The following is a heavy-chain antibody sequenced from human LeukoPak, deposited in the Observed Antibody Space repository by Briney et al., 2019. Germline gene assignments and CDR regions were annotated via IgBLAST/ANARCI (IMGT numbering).Heavy chain of an antibody. CDR2: IRYDGSNK. J-gene: IGHJ4*02. CDR3: AKDLAMVRGVALDY. V-gene: IGHV3-33*06. CDR1: GFTFSSYG. Sequence: GRSLRLSCAASGFTFSSYGKHWVRQAPGKGLEWVAVIRYDGSNKYYADSVKGRFTISRDNSKNTLYLQMNSLRAEDTAVYYCAKDLAMVRGVALDYWGQGTLVTVSS. D-gene: IGHD3-10*01.